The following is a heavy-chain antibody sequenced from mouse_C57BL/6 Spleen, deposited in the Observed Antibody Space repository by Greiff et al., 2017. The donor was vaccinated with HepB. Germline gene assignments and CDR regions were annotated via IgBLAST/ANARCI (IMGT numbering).Heavy chain of an antibody. CDR3: ARWGERPKKNY. J-gene: IGHJ2*01. V-gene: IGHV1-82*01. Sequence: QVQLQQSGPELVKPGASVKISCKASGYAFSSSWMNWVEQRPGKGLEWIGRIYPGDGDTNYNGKFKGKATLTADTSSSTAYMQLSSLTSEDSAVSFCARWGERPKKNYWGGGTTLPVSS. CDR2: IYPGDGDT. CDR1: GYAFSSSW. D-gene: IGHD2-12*01.